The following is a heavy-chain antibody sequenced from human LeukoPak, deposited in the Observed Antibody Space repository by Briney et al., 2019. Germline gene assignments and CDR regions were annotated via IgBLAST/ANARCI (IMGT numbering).Heavy chain of an antibody. CDR2: INWNGGST. D-gene: IGHD3-9*01. Sequence: GGSLRLSCAASGFTFDDYGMSGVRQAPGKGLEWVSGINWNGGSTGYADSVKGRFTISRDNAKNSLYLQMNSLRAEDTAVYYCARVYDILTGYYWDEEYYFDYWGQGTLVTVSS. V-gene: IGHV3-20*04. CDR1: GFTFDDYG. CDR3: ARVYDILTGYYWDEEYYFDY. J-gene: IGHJ4*02.